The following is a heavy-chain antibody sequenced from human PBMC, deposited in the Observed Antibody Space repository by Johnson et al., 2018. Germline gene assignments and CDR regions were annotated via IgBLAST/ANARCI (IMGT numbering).Heavy chain of an antibody. Sequence: VQLQESGGGLVQPGGSLELSCVASGISFSGSAMHWVRQASGKGLEWVGRIRSKANRYATASAASVRGMFTISTDDSKNTAYLQMNSLNPDDTAVYYCTRSSLVPDYYYGMDVWGRGTTVIVSS. CDR3: TRSSLVPDYYYGMDV. J-gene: IGHJ6*02. V-gene: IGHV3-73*02. CDR2: IRSKANRYAT. CDR1: GISFSGSA. D-gene: IGHD2-2*01.